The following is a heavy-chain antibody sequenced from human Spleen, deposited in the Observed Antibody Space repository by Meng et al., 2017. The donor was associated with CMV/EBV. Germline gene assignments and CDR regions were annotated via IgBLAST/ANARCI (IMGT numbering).Heavy chain of an antibody. CDR3: AGIGASRAMLRDGWFDP. CDR2: ISSSSSYI. Sequence: GESLKISCAASGFTFSSYSMNWVRQAPGKGLEWVSSISSSSSYIYYADSVKGRFTISRDTSKNTLYLKMNSLRAEDTAVYYCAGIGASRAMLRDGWFDPWGQGTLVTVSS. J-gene: IGHJ5*02. CDR1: GFTFSSYS. V-gene: IGHV3-21*04. D-gene: IGHD3-10*01.